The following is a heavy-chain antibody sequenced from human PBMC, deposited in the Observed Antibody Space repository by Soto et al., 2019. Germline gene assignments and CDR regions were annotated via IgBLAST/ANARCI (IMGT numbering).Heavy chain of an antibody. CDR2: ISATGGGT. J-gene: IGHJ4*02. CDR3: AKDRRAGGNSAFYFDF. V-gene: IGHV3-23*01. Sequence: GGSLRLSCAASGFKFSNYAMSWVRQAQGKGLEWVSLISATGGGTYYADSVKGRFTISRDNSHNTLYLQVHSLTAEDTAVYYCAKDRRAGGNSAFYFDFWGQGAHVTVSS. D-gene: IGHD3-16*01. CDR1: GFKFSNYA.